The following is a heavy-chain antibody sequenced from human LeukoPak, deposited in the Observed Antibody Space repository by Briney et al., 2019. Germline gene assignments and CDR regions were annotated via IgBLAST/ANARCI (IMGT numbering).Heavy chain of an antibody. V-gene: IGHV6-1*01. CDR1: GDSVSNNNAA. CDR3: AREGRHISGGTLSLDY. Sequence: SQTLSLTCAISGDSVSNNNAAWNWIRQSPSRGLEWLGGTFYRSKWYNDYPVSAKSRITINSDTSKNQFSLQLAYVTPEDTAVYYCAREGRHISGGTLSLDYWGQGTLVTVSS. J-gene: IGHJ4*02. CDR2: TFYRSKWYN. D-gene: IGHD2-15*01.